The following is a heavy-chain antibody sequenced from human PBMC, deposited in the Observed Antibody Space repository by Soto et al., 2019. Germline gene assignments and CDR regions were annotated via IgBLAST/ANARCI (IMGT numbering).Heavy chain of an antibody. CDR3: ATLPYSSTWYGMGYFDS. Sequence: ASVKVSCKASGYTFTSYGISWVRQAPGQGLQWMGWISAYNGNTNYAQKLQGRVTMTTDTSTSTAYMELRSLRSDDTAVYYCATLPYSSTWYGMGYFDSWGQGTLVTVSS. V-gene: IGHV1-18*01. J-gene: IGHJ4*02. CDR1: GYTFTSYG. D-gene: IGHD6-13*01. CDR2: ISAYNGNT.